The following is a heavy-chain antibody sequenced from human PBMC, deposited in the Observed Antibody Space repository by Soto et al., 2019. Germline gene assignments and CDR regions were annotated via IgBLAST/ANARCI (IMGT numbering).Heavy chain of an antibody. CDR3: ARFVGLGYYGSGSSNWFDP. Sequence: GSLRLSCAASGFTFSDYYMSWIRQAPGKGLEWVSYISSSSSYTNYADSVKGRFTISRDNAKNSLYLQMNGLRAEDTAVYYCARFVGLGYYGSGSSNWFDPWGQGTLVTVSS. CDR2: ISSSSSYT. J-gene: IGHJ5*02. V-gene: IGHV3-11*06. CDR1: GFTFSDYY. D-gene: IGHD3-10*01.